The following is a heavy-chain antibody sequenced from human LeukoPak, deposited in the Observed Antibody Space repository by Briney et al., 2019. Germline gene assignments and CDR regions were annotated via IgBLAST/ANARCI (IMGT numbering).Heavy chain of an antibody. D-gene: IGHD7-27*01. CDR3: AKEHGEFDL. J-gene: IGHJ2*01. V-gene: IGHV3-30*18. CDR1: GFTFSSYG. CDR2: ISYDGSNK. Sequence: PGGSLRLSCAASGFTFSSYGMHWVRQAPGEGLEWVAVISYDGSNKYYADSVKGRFTISRDNSKNTLYLQMNSLRAEDTAVYYCAKEHGEFDLWGRGTLVTVSS.